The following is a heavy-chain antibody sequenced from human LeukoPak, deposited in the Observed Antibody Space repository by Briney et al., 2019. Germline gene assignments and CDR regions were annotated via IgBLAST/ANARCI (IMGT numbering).Heavy chain of an antibody. D-gene: IGHD6-13*01. CDR2: ISGSVSNT. CDR1: GFTFNIYA. Sequence: GGSLRLSCAASGFTFNIYAMNWVRQAPGKGLEWVSSISGSVSNTYYADSVKGRFTISRENSKNRLYLQMNNLRAEDTALYYCAKGATVGTLVNNRVDPWGQGTLVTVSS. J-gene: IGHJ5*02. V-gene: IGHV3-23*01. CDR3: AKGATVGTLVNNRVDP.